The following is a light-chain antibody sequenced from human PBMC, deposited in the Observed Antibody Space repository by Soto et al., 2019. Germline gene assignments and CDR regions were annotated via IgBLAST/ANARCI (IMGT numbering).Light chain of an antibody. V-gene: IGLV2-8*01. CDR1: RSDIGGYNY. Sequence: QSVLTQPPSASGSLGQSVTISCTGTRSDIGGYNYVSWYLQYPGKAPKLMIYDVYKRPSGVPDRFSGSKSGNTTSLTVSGLQAEDEADCYCSSYAVNNKVVFGGGTKLTVL. J-gene: IGLJ2*01. CDR2: DVY. CDR3: SSYAVNNKVV.